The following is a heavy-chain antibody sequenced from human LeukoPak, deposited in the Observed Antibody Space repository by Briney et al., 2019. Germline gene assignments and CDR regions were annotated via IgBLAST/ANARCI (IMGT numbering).Heavy chain of an antibody. CDR2: ISGSGGTT. Sequence: PGGSLRLSCAASGFTFSSYGMSWVRQAPGKGLEWVSSISGSGGTTYYADSVKGRFTISRDNSKNTLYPQMNSLRADDTAVYSCAKGPPTVMANAFHIWGQGTMVTVS. CDR1: GFTFSSYG. V-gene: IGHV3-23*01. CDR3: AKGPPTVMANAFHI. D-gene: IGHD5-18*01. J-gene: IGHJ3*02.